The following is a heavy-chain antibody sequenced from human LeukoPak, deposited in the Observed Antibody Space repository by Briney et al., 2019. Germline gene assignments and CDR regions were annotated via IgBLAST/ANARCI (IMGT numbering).Heavy chain of an antibody. V-gene: IGHV3-21*01. Sequence: GGSLRLSCAASGFTFSSYSMNWVRQAPGKGLEWVSSISSSSSYIYYAESVKGRFTISRNNAKNALYLQMNSLRAEDTAVYYCARDSRCLWFGELSRPIDYWGQGTLVTVSS. D-gene: IGHD3-10*01. CDR3: ARDSRCLWFGELSRPIDY. CDR2: ISSSSSYI. J-gene: IGHJ4*02. CDR1: GFTFSSYS.